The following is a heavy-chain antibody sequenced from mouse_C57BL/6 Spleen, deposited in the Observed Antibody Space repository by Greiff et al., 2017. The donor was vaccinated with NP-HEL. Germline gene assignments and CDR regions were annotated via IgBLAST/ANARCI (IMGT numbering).Heavy chain of an antibody. Sequence: QVQLQQPGTELVKPGASVKLSCKASGYTFTSYWMHWVKQRPGQGLEWIGNINPSNGGTNYNETFKSKATLTVDKSSSTAYMQLSSLTSEDSAVYYCARLRWENGGHYFDYWGQGTTLTVSS. CDR1: GYTFTSYW. D-gene: IGHD1-1*02. CDR2: INPSNGGT. J-gene: IGHJ2*01. CDR3: ARLRWENGGHYFDY. V-gene: IGHV1-53*01.